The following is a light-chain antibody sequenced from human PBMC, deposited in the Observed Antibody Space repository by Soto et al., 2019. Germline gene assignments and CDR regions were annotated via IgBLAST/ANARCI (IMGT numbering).Light chain of an antibody. CDR2: DAT. CDR3: QHYGSYSAT. J-gene: IGKJ1*01. V-gene: IGKV1-5*01. Sequence: DIQMTQSPSTLSASVGDRVTFTCRASQSIGKLLAWYQQKPGKAPNLLIYDATTLESGVPSRFSGSGSGTEFTLTITSLQPDDFATYYCQHYGSYSATFCQGTKVEIK. CDR1: QSIGKL.